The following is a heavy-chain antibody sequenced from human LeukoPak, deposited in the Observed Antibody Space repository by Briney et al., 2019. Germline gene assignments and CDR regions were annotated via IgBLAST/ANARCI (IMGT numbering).Heavy chain of an antibody. D-gene: IGHD3-10*01. Sequence: GGSLRLSCAASGFTFSSYSMNWVRQAPGKGLEWVSYISSSSSTIYYADSVKCRFTLSRDNTKTSLYLQMNSLRAEDTAVYYCAREGIWFGELSLWGQGTMVTVSS. J-gene: IGHJ3*01. V-gene: IGHV3-48*01. CDR3: AREGIWFGELSL. CDR1: GFTFSSYS. CDR2: ISSSSSTI.